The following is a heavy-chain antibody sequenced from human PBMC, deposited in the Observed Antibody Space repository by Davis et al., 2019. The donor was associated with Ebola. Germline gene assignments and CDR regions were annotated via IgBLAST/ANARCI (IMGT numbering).Heavy chain of an antibody. Sequence: ASVKVSCKASGYTFTSYYMHWVRQAPGQGLEWMGWISAYNGNTNYAQKLQGRVTMTTDTSTSTAYMELRSLRSDDTAVYYCARVGWHDYGDYYYGMDVWGQGTTVTVSS. V-gene: IGHV1-18*04. D-gene: IGHD4-17*01. J-gene: IGHJ6*02. CDR3: ARVGWHDYGDYYYGMDV. CDR2: ISAYNGNT. CDR1: GYTFTSYY.